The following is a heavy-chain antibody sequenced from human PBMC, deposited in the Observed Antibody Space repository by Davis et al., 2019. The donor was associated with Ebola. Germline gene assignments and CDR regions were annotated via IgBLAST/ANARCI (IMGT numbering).Heavy chain of an antibody. J-gene: IGHJ6*02. V-gene: IGHV3-23*01. CDR3: ARRLTITYTMDV. D-gene: IGHD4/OR15-4a*01. CDR2: ISGSGGST. Sequence: GGSLRLSCAASGFTFSSYAMSWVRQAPGKGLEWVSAISGSGGSTYYADSVKGRFTISRDNSKNTLYLQMNSLRAEDTAVYYCARRLTITYTMDVWGQGATVTVSS. CDR1: GFTFSSYA.